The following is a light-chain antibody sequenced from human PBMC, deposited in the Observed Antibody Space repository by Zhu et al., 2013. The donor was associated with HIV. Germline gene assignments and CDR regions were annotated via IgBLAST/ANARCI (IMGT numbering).Light chain of an antibody. J-gene: IGKJ1*01. Sequence: DIQMTQSPSSLSASVGDRVTITCRASQDISHYLAWYQQKPGKVPKLLIYAASTLQSGVPSRFTGSGSGTDFTLTISSLQPEDVATYYCQRCSNVPWTFGQGTKVEIK. V-gene: IGKV1-27*01. CDR1: QDISHY. CDR2: AAS. CDR3: QRCSNVPWT.